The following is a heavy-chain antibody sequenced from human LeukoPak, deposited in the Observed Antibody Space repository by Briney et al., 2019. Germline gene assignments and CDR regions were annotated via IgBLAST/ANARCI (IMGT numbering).Heavy chain of an antibody. D-gene: IGHD3-9*01. CDR3: ARGDILTGYLMNWFDP. CDR2: IYHSGST. V-gene: IGHV4-38-2*02. Sequence: SETLSLTCTVSGYSISSGYYWGWIRQPPGKGLEWIGSIYHSGSTYYNPSLKSRVTISVDTSKNQFSLKLSSVTAADTAVYYCARGDILTGYLMNWFDPWGQGTLVTVSS. J-gene: IGHJ5*02. CDR1: GYSISSGYY.